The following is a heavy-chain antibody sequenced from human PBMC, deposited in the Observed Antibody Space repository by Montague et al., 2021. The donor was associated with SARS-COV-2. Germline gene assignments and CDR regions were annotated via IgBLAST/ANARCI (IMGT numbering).Heavy chain of an antibody. Sequence: SETLSLTCTVSGGPISSSSYYWGWIRQPPGKGLEWIGSIYYSGSTYYNPSLKSRVTISVDTSKNQFSLKLSSVTAADTAVYYCARKEMKYSSIWSTGGNWFDPWGQGTLSPSPQ. CDR1: GGPISSSSYY. J-gene: IGHJ5*02. CDR2: IYYSGST. CDR3: ARKEMKYSSIWSTGGNWFDP. D-gene: IGHD6-13*01. V-gene: IGHV4-39*01.